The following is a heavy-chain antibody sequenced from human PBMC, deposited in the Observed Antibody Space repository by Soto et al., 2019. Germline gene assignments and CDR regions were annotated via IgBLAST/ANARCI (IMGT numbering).Heavy chain of an antibody. V-gene: IGHV4-30-2*01. CDR2: IYHSGST. J-gene: IGHJ4*02. CDR1: GGSISSGGYS. Sequence: TSETLSLTCAVSGGSISSGGYSWSWIRQPPGKGLEWIGYIYHSGSTYCNPSLKSRVTISVDRSKNQFSLKLSSVTAADTAVYYCARGNVVPLDYWGQGTLVTVSS. D-gene: IGHD2-21*01. CDR3: ARGNVVPLDY.